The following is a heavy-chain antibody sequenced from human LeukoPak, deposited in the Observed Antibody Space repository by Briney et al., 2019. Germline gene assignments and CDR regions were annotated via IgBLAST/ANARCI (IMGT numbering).Heavy chain of an antibody. D-gene: IGHD6-13*01. CDR1: GFTFSNAW. Sequence: GSLRLSCAASGFTFSNAWMSWIRQPPGKGLEWIGEINHSGSTNYNPSLKSRVTISVDTSKNQFSLKLSSVTAADTAVYYCARSSSSWPTHWGQGTLVTVSS. CDR3: ARSSSSWPTH. V-gene: IGHV4-34*01. CDR2: INHSGST. J-gene: IGHJ1*01.